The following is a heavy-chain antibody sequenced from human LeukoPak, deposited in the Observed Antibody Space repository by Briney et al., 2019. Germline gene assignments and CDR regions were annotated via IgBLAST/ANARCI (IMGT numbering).Heavy chain of an antibody. CDR3: ARIRRRGVEQNAFDI. J-gene: IGHJ3*02. V-gene: IGHV3-11*04. CDR2: ISSSGSTI. CDR1: GFTFSDYY. Sequence: GGSLRLSCAGSGFTFSDYYMSWIRQAPGKGLEWVSYISSSGSTIYYADSVKGRFTISRDNAKNSLYLQMNSLRAEDTAVYYCARIRRRGVEQNAFDIWGQGTMVTVSS. D-gene: IGHD3-10*01.